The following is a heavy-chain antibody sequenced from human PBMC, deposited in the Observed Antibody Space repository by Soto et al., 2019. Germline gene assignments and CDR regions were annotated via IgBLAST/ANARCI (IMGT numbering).Heavy chain of an antibody. D-gene: IGHD3-10*01. CDR1: GFTFSSYG. CDR3: AKALGRGFYYYYGMDV. CDR2: ISYDGSNK. J-gene: IGHJ6*02. Sequence: GGSLRLSCAASGFTFSSYGMHWVRQAPGKGLEWVAVISYDGSNKYYADSVKGRFTISRDNSKNTLYLQMNSLRAEDTAVYYCAKALGRGFYYYYGMDVWGQGTTVTVSS. V-gene: IGHV3-30*18.